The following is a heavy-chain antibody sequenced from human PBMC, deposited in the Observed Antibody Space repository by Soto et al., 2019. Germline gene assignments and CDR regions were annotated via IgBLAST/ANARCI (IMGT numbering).Heavy chain of an antibody. CDR3: ARYMITFGGVIVKGKGWFDP. CDR1: GGTFSSYA. D-gene: IGHD3-16*02. V-gene: IGHV1-69*12. J-gene: IGHJ5*02. Sequence: QVQLVQSGAEVKKPGSSVKVSCKASGGTFSSYAISWVRQAPGQGLEWMGGIIPIFGTANYAQKFQGRVTIAADESTSPAYMELSSLRSEDTAGYYCARYMITFGGVIVKGKGWFDPWGQGTLVTVSS. CDR2: IIPIFGTA.